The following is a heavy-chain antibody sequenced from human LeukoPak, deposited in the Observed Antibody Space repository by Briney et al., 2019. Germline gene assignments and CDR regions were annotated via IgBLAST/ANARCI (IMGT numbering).Heavy chain of an antibody. Sequence: GGSLRLSCAASGFTFSRYWMSWVRQAPGKGLEWVANIRQDGNEKYYVDSVKGRFTISRDNAKNSLYLQMNSLRAEDTAVYYCARLSIAVALFDYWGQGTLVTVSS. CDR1: GFTFSRYW. D-gene: IGHD6-19*01. CDR2: IRQDGNEK. J-gene: IGHJ4*02. V-gene: IGHV3-7*01. CDR3: ARLSIAVALFDY.